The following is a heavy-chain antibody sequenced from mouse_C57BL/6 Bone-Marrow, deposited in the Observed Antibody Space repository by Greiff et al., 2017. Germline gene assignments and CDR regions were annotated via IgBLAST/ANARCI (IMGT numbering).Heavy chain of an antibody. Sequence: QVQLQQPGAELVRPGTSVKLSCKASGYTFTSYWMHWVKQRPGQGLEWIGVIDPSDSYTNYNQKFKGKATLTVDTSSSTAYMQLSSLTSEDSAVYYCARGGWERDNWCQGTTLTGSS. D-gene: IGHD2-3*01. CDR2: IDPSDSYT. CDR1: GYTFTSYW. J-gene: IGHJ2*01. V-gene: IGHV1-59*01. CDR3: ARGGWERDN.